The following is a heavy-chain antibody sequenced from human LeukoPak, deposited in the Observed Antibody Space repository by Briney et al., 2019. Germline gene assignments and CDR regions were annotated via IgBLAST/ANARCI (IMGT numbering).Heavy chain of an antibody. D-gene: IGHD2-2*01. CDR3: ALGSGYCSSTSCYLDAFDI. Sequence: GRSLRLSCAAPGFTFSSYAMHWVRQAPGKGLEWVAVISYDGSNEYYADSVKGRFAISRDNSKNTLYLQMNSLRAEDTAVYYCALGSGYCSSTSCYLDAFDIWGQGTMVTVSS. CDR1: GFTFSSYA. J-gene: IGHJ3*02. CDR2: ISYDGSNE. V-gene: IGHV3-30*01.